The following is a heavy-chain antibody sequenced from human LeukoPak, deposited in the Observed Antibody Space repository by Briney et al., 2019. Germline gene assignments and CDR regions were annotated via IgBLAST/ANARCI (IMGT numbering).Heavy chain of an antibody. J-gene: IGHJ5*02. D-gene: IGHD3-10*01. CDR3: ARDPSGLLWFGEFQNWFDP. Sequence: SVKVSCKASGGTFISYAISWVRQAPGQGLEWMGRIIPIFGTANYAQKFQGRVTITTDESTSTAYMELSSLRSEDTAVYYCARDPSGLLWFGEFQNWFDPWGQGTPVTVSS. V-gene: IGHV1-69*05. CDR1: GGTFISYA. CDR2: IIPIFGTA.